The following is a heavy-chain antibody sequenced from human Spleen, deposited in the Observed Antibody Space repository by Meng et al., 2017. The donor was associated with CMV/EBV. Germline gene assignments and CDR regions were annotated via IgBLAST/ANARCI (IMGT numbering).Heavy chain of an antibody. CDR1: GFTFGDYY. CDR2: ISSSGSTI. V-gene: IGHV3-11*04. J-gene: IGHJ2*01. Sequence: GESLKISCAASGFTFGDYYMTWIRQAPGKGLEWVSYISSSGSTISYADSVKGRFTISRDNAKNSLYLQMNSLTAEDTAVYYCARVGPYWYFDLWGRGTLVTVSS. D-gene: IGHD1-26*01. CDR3: ARVGPYWYFDL.